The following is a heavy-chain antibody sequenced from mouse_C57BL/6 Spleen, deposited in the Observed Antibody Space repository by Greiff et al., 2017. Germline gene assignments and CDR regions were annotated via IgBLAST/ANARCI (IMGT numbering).Heavy chain of an antibody. J-gene: IGHJ4*01. V-gene: IGHV1-72*01. CDR2: IDPNSGGT. CDR3: ARGSNWYYAMDY. CDR1: GYTFTSYW. Sequence: QVQLKEPGAELVKPGASVKLSCKASGYTFTSYWMHWVKQRPGRGLEWIGRIDPNSGGTKYNEKFKSKATLTVDKPSSPAYMQRSSLTSEDSAVYYCARGSNWYYAMDYWGQGASVTVST. D-gene: IGHD2-5*01.